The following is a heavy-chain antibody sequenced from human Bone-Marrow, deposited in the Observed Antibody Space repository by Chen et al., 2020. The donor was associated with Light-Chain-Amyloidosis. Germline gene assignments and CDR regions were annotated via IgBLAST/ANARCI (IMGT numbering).Heavy chain of an antibody. CDR2: FYPDDSDA. J-gene: IGHJ4*02. Sequence: EVKLEQAGPEVKKHGESLKISCKGSGYTLPNYWICWLRQMPGKGLEWMGVFYPDDSDARYSPSFEGQVTISADKSITTAYLQWRSLKASDTSMYYCARRRDGYNFDYLGQGTLVTVSS. D-gene: IGHD5-12*01. CDR1: GYTLPNYW. CDR3: ARRRDGYNFDY. V-gene: IGHV5-51*01.